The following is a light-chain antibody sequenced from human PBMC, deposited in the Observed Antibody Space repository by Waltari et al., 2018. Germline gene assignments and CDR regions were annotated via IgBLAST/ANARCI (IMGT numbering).Light chain of an antibody. CDR2: GAS. V-gene: IGKV1-12*01. CDR1: QDIRSL. J-gene: IGKJ2*01. CDR3: QQAHRLPFI. Sequence: DIQMTQSPSSVSASVGDRVTITCRASQDIRSLLAWSQQKPGRAPKLLIYGASTLQTGVSSRFSGGESGTNFTLTINSLQPEDFATYYCQQAHRLPFIFGQGTKLEIK.